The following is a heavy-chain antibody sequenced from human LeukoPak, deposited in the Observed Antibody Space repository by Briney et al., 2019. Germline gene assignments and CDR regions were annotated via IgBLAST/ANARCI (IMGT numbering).Heavy chain of an antibody. CDR1: GFTFGDYA. V-gene: IGHV3-49*04. D-gene: IGHD3-3*01. CDR3: TRATRVSIFGVQNYFDY. Sequence: GGSLRLSCSTSGFTFGDYAMTWVRQAPGKGLEWITFIRSRTYGGARDYAASVKGRFTISRDDPKSVAYLQMDSLKTEDTAVYYCTRATRVSIFGVQNYFDYWGQGTLVTVSS. CDR2: IRSRTYGGAR. J-gene: IGHJ4*02.